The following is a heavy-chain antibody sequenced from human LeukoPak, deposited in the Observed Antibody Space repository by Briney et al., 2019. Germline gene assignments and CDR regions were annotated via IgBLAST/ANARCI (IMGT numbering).Heavy chain of an antibody. D-gene: IGHD1-20*01. CDR3: ATEVGIPD. CDR1: GYTLTNYW. V-gene: IGHV5-51*01. Sequence: GESLKISWKGSGYTLTNYWIGLGRQLPGKGLEWMGIISPGDSDTRYGPSFQGQVTISADKSISPASLQWSSLKASDTAMYYCATEVGIPDWGQGTLVTVSS. J-gene: IGHJ4*02. CDR2: ISPGDSDT.